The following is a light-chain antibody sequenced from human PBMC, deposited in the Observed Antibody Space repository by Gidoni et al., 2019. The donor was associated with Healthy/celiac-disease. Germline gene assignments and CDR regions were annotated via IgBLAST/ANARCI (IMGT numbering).Light chain of an antibody. Sequence: QSGLTQPPSASGSPGQSVTISCTGTSSDVGGYNYVSWYQQHPGKAPKLMLYEVSKRPSGVPERFSGSKSGNTASLTVSGLQAEDEADYYCSSYAGSNNLVFGGGTKLTVL. V-gene: IGLV2-8*01. J-gene: IGLJ2*01. CDR2: EVS. CDR1: SSDVGGYNY. CDR3: SSYAGSNNLV.